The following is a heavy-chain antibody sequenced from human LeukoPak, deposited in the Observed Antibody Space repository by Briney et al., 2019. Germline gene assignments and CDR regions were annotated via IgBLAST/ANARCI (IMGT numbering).Heavy chain of an antibody. CDR1: RYTLTELA. J-gene: IGHJ4*02. V-gene: IGHV1-24*01. CDR3: ATQARGYFYY. Sequence: ASVKVSCKVSRYTLTELAMHWVRQAPGKGLEWMGGFDPEDGETIYAKKFQGRVTMTEDTSTDTAYMDLSSLGSEDTAVYYCATQARGYFYYWGQGTLVTVSS. CDR2: FDPEDGET.